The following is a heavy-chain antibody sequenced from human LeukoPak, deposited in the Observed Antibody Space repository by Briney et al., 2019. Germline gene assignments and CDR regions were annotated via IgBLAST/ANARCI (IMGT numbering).Heavy chain of an antibody. CDR2: IYTSGST. Sequence: PSETLSLTCTVSGGSISSYYWSWIRQPAGKGLEWIGRIYTSGSTNYNPSLKSRVTMSVDTSKNQFSLKLSSVTAADTAVYYCARDSEAAGMSYYYYGMDVWGQGTTVTVSS. CDR3: ARDSEAAGMSYYYYGMDV. V-gene: IGHV4-4*07. CDR1: GGSISSYY. J-gene: IGHJ6*02. D-gene: IGHD6-13*01.